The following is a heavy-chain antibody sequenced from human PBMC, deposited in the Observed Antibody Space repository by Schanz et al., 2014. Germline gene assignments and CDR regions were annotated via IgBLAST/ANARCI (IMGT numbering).Heavy chain of an antibody. D-gene: IGHD1-1*01. Sequence: VQLLESGGGLVKPGGSLRLSCAASGFTFSTHAMHWVRQAPGKGLEWVALVSSDGNNDYYTDSVKGRFTISRDNAKNSLYLEMNSLRAEDTALYYCARDRRNADLDYWGQGTLVTVSS. CDR2: VSSDGNND. CDR1: GFTFSTHA. J-gene: IGHJ4*02. CDR3: ARDRRNADLDY. V-gene: IGHV3-30*03.